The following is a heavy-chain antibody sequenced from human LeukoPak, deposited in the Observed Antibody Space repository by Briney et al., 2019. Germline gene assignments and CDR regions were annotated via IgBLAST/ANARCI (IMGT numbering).Heavy chain of an antibody. D-gene: IGHD6-6*01. V-gene: IGHV3-21*01. CDR2: FSSSSGYI. CDR1: GFTFSDAW. Sequence: KPGGSLRLSCAASGFTFSDAWMSWVRQTPGKGLEWVSSFSSSSGYIFYADSVKGRFTISRDNAKNSLYLQMNSLRAEDTAVYYCARSFPYSSSAVDYWGQGTLVTVSS. J-gene: IGHJ4*02. CDR3: ARSFPYSSSAVDY.